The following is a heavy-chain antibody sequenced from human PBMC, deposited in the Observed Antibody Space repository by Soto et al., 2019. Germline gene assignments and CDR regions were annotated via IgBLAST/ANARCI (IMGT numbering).Heavy chain of an antibody. CDR1: GFTFSSYG. Sequence: QVQLVESGGGVVQPGRSLRLSCAASGFTFSSYGMHWVRQAPGKGLEWVAVIWYDGSNQYYADSVKGRFTISRDNSRNTLYLQMNSLRAEDKSVYYCARDPAVASTSYYSYYYAMDFWGQGTTVTVSS. CDR3: ARDPAVASTSYYSYYYAMDF. V-gene: IGHV3-33*01. CDR2: IWYDGSNQ. J-gene: IGHJ6*02. D-gene: IGHD6-19*01.